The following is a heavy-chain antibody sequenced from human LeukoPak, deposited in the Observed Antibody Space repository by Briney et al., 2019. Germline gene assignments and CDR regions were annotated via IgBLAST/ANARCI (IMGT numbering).Heavy chain of an antibody. Sequence: PSETLSLTCAVYGGSFSGYYWSWIRQPPGKGLEWIGEINHSGSTNYNPSLKSRVTISVDTSKNQFSLKPSSVTAADTAVYYCARGDYGSGSYFGYWGQGTLVTVSS. CDR1: GGSFSGYY. D-gene: IGHD3-10*01. CDR3: ARGDYGSGSYFGY. CDR2: INHSGST. J-gene: IGHJ4*02. V-gene: IGHV4-34*01.